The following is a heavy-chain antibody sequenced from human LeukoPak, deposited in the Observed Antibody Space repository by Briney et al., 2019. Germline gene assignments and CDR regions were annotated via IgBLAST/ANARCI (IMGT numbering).Heavy chain of an antibody. Sequence: GGSLRLSCAASGFIFTDYWMGWVRQAPGKGPEWVAKIKQDGSEKYYVDSVKGRFTISRDNAENSVSLQMDSLKAADTAVYYSARGQWLVFRGQATLVTVSA. CDR1: GFIFTDYW. CDR2: IKQDGSEK. J-gene: IGHJ4*02. V-gene: IGHV3-7*01. D-gene: IGHD6-19*01. CDR3: ARGQWLVF.